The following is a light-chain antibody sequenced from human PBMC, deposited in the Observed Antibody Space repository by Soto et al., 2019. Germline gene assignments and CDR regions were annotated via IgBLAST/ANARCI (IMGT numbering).Light chain of an antibody. CDR1: QIISVH. CDR2: AAS. J-gene: IGKJ3*01. CDR3: QQSYSIPFT. V-gene: IGKV1-39*01. Sequence: DIQMTQSPSSLSASVGDRITITCRASQIISVHLNWYQQKSGRAPKLLISAASSPQSGVTSRFSGSGSGTDFTLTISSLQPEDSATYYCQQSYSIPFTFGAGTKVDIK.